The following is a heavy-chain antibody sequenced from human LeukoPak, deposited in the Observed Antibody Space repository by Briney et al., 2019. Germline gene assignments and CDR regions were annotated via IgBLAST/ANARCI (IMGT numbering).Heavy chain of an antibody. J-gene: IGHJ5*02. CDR2: IYYSGST. Sequence: SETLSLTRTVSGGSISSYYWSWIRQPPGKGLEWIGYIYYSGSTNYNPSLKSRVTISVDTSKNQFSLKLSSVTAADTAVYYCARGAAARFDPWGQGTLVTVSS. D-gene: IGHD5-18*01. V-gene: IGHV4-59*01. CDR3: ARGAAARFDP. CDR1: GGSISSYY.